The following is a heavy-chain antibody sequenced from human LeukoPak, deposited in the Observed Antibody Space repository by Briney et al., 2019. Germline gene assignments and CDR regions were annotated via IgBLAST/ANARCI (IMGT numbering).Heavy chain of an antibody. J-gene: IGHJ6*03. CDR3: ARGLKQLVLDYYYMDV. CDR1: GGSISSYY. V-gene: IGHV4-59*12. CDR2: IYYRGST. Sequence: SETLSLTCTVSGGSISSYYWSWIRQPPGKGLEWIGYIYYRGSTKYNPSLKSRVTISVDTSKNQFSLKLSSVTAADTAVYYCARGLKQLVLDYYYMDVWGKGTTVTVSS. D-gene: IGHD6-6*01.